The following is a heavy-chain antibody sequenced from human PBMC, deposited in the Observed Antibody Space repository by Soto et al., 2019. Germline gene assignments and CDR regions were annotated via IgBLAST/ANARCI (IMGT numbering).Heavy chain of an antibody. J-gene: IGHJ6*02. CDR2: ISSSSSYI. CDR1: GFTFSSYS. CDR3: ARDRDIAVAGDYYYGMDV. D-gene: IGHD6-19*01. Sequence: GGSLRLSCAASGFTFSSYSMNWVRQAPGKGLEWVSSISSSSSYIYYADSVKGRFTISRDNAKNSLYLQMNSLRAEDTAVYYCARDRDIAVAGDYYYGMDVWGQGTTVTVSS. V-gene: IGHV3-21*01.